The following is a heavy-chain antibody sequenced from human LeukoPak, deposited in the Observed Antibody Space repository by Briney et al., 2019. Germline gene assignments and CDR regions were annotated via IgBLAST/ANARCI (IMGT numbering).Heavy chain of an antibody. CDR1: GGSISSSSYY. CDR3: ARLAVAGPEGDY. D-gene: IGHD6-19*01. J-gene: IGHJ4*02. V-gene: IGHV4-39*07. Sequence: SETLSLTCTVSGGSISSSSYYWGWLRQPPGKGLEWIGSIYYSGSTNYNPSLKSRVTISVDTSKNQFSLKLSSVTAADTAVYYCARLAVAGPEGDYWGQGTLVTVSS. CDR2: IYYSGST.